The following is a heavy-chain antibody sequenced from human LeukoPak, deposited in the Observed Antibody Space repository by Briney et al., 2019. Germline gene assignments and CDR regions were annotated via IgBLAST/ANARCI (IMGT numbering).Heavy chain of an antibody. D-gene: IGHD6-13*01. CDR2: ITAYNDNT. CDR3: ARDLRRGSSSWYVSGGDY. Sequence: ASVKVSCKASGYTFTSYGISWVRQAPGQGLEWMGWITAYNDNTYYAQKLQGRVAMTTDTSTSTAYMELRSLRSDDTAVYYCARDLRRGSSSWYVSGGDYWGQGTLVTVSS. J-gene: IGHJ4*02. V-gene: IGHV1-18*01. CDR1: GYTFTSYG.